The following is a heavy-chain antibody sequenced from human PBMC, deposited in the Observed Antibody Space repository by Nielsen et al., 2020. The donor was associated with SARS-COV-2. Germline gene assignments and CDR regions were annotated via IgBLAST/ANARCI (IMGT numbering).Heavy chain of an antibody. CDR1: GDSIGSYY. J-gene: IGHJ5*02. CDR3: ANSVPRLSNWFDP. Sequence: SETLSLTCTVSGDSIGSYYWNWIRQPPGKGLEWIGFTYHSGSTNYNPSLMSRVTISVDTSKNQFSLKLTSVTAADTAVYYCANSVPRLSNWFDPWGQGALVTVSS. V-gene: IGHV4-59*01. CDR2: TYHSGST.